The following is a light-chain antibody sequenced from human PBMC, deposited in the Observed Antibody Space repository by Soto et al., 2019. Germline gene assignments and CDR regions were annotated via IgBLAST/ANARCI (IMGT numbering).Light chain of an antibody. V-gene: IGKV3-15*01. CDR3: QQYNNWPPPLT. Sequence: EIVLTQSPATLSVSPGERATLSCRASQSVSSNLAWYQQKPGQAPRLLIYGASNRATGIPARFSGSGSGTEFTLTISSLQSEDFAVYYCQQYNNWPPPLTFGGGTKVEIK. CDR2: GAS. CDR1: QSVSSN. J-gene: IGKJ4*01.